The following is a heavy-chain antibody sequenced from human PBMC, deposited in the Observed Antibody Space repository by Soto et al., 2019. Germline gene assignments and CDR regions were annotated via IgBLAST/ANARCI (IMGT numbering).Heavy chain of an antibody. J-gene: IGHJ5*02. CDR2: ISYDGSNK. V-gene: IGHV3-30*18. CDR1: GFTFSSYG. CDR3: AKVVPAARDSNWFDP. Sequence: QVQLVESGGGVVQPGRSLRLSCAASGFTFSSYGMHWVRQAPGKGLEWVAVISYDGSNKYYADSVKGRFTISRDNSKNTLDLQMNSLRAEDTAVYYCAKVVPAARDSNWFDPWGQGTLVTVSS. D-gene: IGHD2-2*01.